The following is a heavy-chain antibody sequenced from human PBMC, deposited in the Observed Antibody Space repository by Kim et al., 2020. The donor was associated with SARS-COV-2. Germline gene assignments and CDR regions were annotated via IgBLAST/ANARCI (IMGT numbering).Heavy chain of an antibody. CDR1: GFTFSSYW. V-gene: IGHV3-7*01. CDR3: ARDSSSSWYKLYYYYGMDV. CDR2: IKQDGSEK. D-gene: IGHD6-13*01. J-gene: IGHJ6*02. Sequence: GGSLRLSCAASGFTFSSYWMSWVRQAPGKGLEWVANIKQDGSEKYYVDSVKGRFTISRDNAKNSLYLQMNSLRAEDTAVYYCARDSSSSWYKLYYYYGMDVWGQGTTVTVSS.